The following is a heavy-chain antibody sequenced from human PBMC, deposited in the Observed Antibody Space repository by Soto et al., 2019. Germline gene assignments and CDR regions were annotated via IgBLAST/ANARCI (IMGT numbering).Heavy chain of an antibody. V-gene: IGHV3-23*01. D-gene: IGHD1-26*01. CDR2: VTYSGANT. CDR3: ATPSLSTGGYSSFDS. J-gene: IGHJ4*02. Sequence: GGSLRLSCAASGFTFGSYAMSWVRQAPGKGLEWVSLVTYSGANTYYAGSVTGRFTISRDNSRNTLYLQMSSLRVEDAAVYYCATPSLSTGGYSSFDSWGRGTLVTVSS. CDR1: GFTFGSYA.